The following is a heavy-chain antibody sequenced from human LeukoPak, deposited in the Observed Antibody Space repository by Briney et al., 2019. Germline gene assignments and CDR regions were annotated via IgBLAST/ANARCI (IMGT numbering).Heavy chain of an antibody. Sequence: SETLSLTCTVSGDSISSADYSWSWIRQPPGKGLEWIGYIYYSGSTYYNPSLKSRVTISVDTSKNHFSLKLSSVTAADTAVYYCARVHSPKNSYGPQYYFDYWAREPWSPSPQ. D-gene: IGHD5-18*01. CDR2: IYYSGST. V-gene: IGHV4-30-4*01. J-gene: IGHJ4*02. CDR3: ARVHSPKNSYGPQYYFDY. CDR1: GDSISSADYS.